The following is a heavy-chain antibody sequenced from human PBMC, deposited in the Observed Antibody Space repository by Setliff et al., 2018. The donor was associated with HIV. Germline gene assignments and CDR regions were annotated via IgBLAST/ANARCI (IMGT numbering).Heavy chain of an antibody. CDR1: GYTFTTYD. D-gene: IGHD4-17*01. J-gene: IGHJ4*02. CDR2: ISPYNSHT. Sequence: AASVKVSCKASGYTFTTYDITWVRQAPGQGLEWLGWISPYNSHTNFAQKFQGRVTMTTDTATSTAYMEVRSLRTDDTAVYYCARTDYGGNSGGNYFDYWGQGSLVTSPQ. CDR3: ARTDYGGNSGGNYFDY. V-gene: IGHV1-18*01.